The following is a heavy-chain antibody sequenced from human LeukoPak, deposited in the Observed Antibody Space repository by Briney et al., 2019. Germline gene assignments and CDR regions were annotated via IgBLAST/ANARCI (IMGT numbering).Heavy chain of an antibody. CDR2: INHNGNVN. Sequence: GGSLRLSCVASGFTFSNYWMNWARQAPGKGLEWVASINHNGNVNYYVDSVKGRFTISRDNAKNSLYLQMSNLRAEDTAVYFCARGGGLDVWGQGATVTVSS. CDR1: GFTFSNYW. D-gene: IGHD3-16*01. V-gene: IGHV3-7*03. J-gene: IGHJ6*02. CDR3: ARGGGLDV.